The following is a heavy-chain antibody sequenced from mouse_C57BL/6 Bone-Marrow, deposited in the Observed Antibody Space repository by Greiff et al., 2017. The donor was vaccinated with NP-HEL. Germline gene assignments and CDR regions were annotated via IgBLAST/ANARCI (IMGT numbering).Heavy chain of an antibody. CDR1: GFNIKDDY. V-gene: IGHV14-4*01. CDR3: TTSYYSNYVPYYAMDS. D-gene: IGHD2-5*01. Sequence: VQLQQSGAELVRPGASVKLSCTASGFNIKDDYMHWVKQRPEQGLEWIGWIDPENGDTEYASKFQGKAPITADTSSNTAYLQLSSLTSEDTAVYYCTTSYYSNYVPYYAMDSWGPVTSVTVSS. CDR2: IDPENGDT. J-gene: IGHJ4*01.